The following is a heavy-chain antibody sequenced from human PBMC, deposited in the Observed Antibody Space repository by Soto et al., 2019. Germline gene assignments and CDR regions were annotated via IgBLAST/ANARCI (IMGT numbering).Heavy chain of an antibody. CDR3: AKAGTRSHFDY. V-gene: IGHV3-9*01. CDR2: ISWNSGSI. Sequence: GGSLRLSCAASGFTFDDYAMHWVRQAPGKGLEWVSGISWNSGSIGYADSVKGRFTISRDNAKNSLYLQMNSLRAEDTALYYCAKAGTRSHFDYWGQGPLVPVPP. CDR1: GFTFDDYA. D-gene: IGHD1-1*01. J-gene: IGHJ4*02.